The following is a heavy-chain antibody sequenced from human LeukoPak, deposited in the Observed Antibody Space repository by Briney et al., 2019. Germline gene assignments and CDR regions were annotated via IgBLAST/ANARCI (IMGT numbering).Heavy chain of an antibody. J-gene: IGHJ4*02. CDR1: GFTVSSNY. D-gene: IGHD3-22*01. CDR3: ARGGESSGFYYADY. Sequence: GGSLRLSCAVSGFTVSSNYMSWVRQAPGKGLEWVSVIFSGGSTYYADSVKGRFTISRDDSKNTGYLQMSSLRAEDTSVYFCARGGESSGFYYADYWGQGTLVTVSS. V-gene: IGHV3-66*01. CDR2: IFSGGST.